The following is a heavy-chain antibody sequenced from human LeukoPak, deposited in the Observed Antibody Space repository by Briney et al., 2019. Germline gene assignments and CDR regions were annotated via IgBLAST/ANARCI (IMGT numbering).Heavy chain of an antibody. D-gene: IGHD2-15*01. CDR1: GYSTSSGYY. J-gene: IGHJ5*02. Sequence: SETLSLTCTVSGYSTSSGYYWGWIRQPPGKGLEWIGSIYHSGSTYYNPSLKSRVTISVDTSKNQFSLKLSSVTAADTAVYYCARGYCSGGSCYRTRRNWFDPWGQGTLVTVSS. V-gene: IGHV4-38-2*02. CDR2: IYHSGST. CDR3: ARGYCSGGSCYRTRRNWFDP.